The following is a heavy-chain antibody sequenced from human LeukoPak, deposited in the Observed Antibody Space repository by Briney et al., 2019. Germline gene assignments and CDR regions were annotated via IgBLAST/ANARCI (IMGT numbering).Heavy chain of an antibody. CDR3: ARRGGYERGFDY. J-gene: IGHJ4*02. V-gene: IGHV4-59*01. Sequence: SETLSLTCTVSGGSISSYYWSWIRQPPAKRLEWIGYIYYSGSTNYNPSLKSRVTISVDTSKNQFSLKLSSLTAADTAVYYCARRGGYERGFDYWGQGTLVTVSS. CDR2: IYYSGST. CDR1: GGSISSYY. D-gene: IGHD5-12*01.